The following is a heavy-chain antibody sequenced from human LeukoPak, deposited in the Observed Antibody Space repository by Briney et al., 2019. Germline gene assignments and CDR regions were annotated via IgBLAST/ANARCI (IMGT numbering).Heavy chain of an antibody. V-gene: IGHV3-30-3*01. CDR1: GFTFSSYA. Sequence: PGRSLRLSCAASGFTFSSYAMHWVRQAPGKGLEWVAVISYDGSNKYYADSVKGRFTISRDNSKNTLYLQMNSLRAEDTAVYYCARERYAGYYFDDWGQGTLVTVSS. D-gene: IGHD3-16*01. J-gene: IGHJ4*02. CDR3: ARERYAGYYFDD. CDR2: ISYDGSNK.